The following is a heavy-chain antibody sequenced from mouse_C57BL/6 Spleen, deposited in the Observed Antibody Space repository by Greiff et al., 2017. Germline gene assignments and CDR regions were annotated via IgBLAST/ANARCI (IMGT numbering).Heavy chain of an antibody. D-gene: IGHD4-1*01. CDR1: GYTFTDYY. Sequence: VMLVESGAELVRPGASVKLSCKASGYTFTDYYINWVKQRPGQGLEWIARIYPGSGNTYYNEKFKGKATLTAEKSSSTAYMQLSSLTSEDSAVYFCARGVWGYWGQGTTLTVSS. CDR3: ARGVWGY. CDR2: IYPGSGNT. V-gene: IGHV1-76*01. J-gene: IGHJ2*01.